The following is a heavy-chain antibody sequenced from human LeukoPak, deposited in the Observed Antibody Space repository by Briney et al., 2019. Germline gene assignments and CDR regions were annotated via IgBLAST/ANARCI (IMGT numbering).Heavy chain of an antibody. CDR1: GFTFSGYW. V-gene: IGHV3-74*01. D-gene: IGHD2-8*01. Sequence: GRSLRLSCAASGFTFSGYWMLWVRQAPGKGLVWVSRLNSDGRATTYADSVKGRFTISRDNAKNTLYLQMNSLRGEDTAVYYCARGWSYGMDVWGQGTTITVSS. J-gene: IGHJ6*02. CDR3: ARGWSYGMDV. CDR2: LNSDGRAT.